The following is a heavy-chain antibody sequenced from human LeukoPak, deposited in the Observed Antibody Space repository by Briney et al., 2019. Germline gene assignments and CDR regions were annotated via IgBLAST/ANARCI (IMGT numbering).Heavy chain of an antibody. CDR3: ALGTSFDWLLLPTDY. V-gene: IGHV4-39*01. Sequence: PSETQSLTCTVSGASINSNSHYWGWIRQPPGKGLEWVGNIYYSGSTYYNPSLKSRVTISVDTSKNQFSLKLSSVTAADTAMYFCALGTSFDWLLLPTDYWGQGTLVTVSS. CDR2: IYYSGST. J-gene: IGHJ4*02. CDR1: GASINSNSHY. D-gene: IGHD3-9*01.